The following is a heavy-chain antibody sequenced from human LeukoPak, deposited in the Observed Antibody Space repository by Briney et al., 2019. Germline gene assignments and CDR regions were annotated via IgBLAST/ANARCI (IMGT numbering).Heavy chain of an antibody. Sequence: GDSLNISCKGSGDSFTGYWIGWVRQMPGKGLEWMGIIYPVDSDTRYSPSFQGQVTISAAKSINTAHLQWSSLKASDTATYYCARLTGYSSGRYIDYWGQGTLVTVSS. CDR1: GDSFTGYW. V-gene: IGHV5-51*01. CDR2: IYPVDSDT. CDR3: ARLTGYSSGRYIDY. D-gene: IGHD6-19*01. J-gene: IGHJ4*02.